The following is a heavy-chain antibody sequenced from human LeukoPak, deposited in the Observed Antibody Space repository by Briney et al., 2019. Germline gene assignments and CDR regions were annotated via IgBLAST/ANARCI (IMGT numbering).Heavy chain of an antibody. J-gene: IGHJ4*02. CDR1: GYTFTSYG. Sequence: SVKVSCKASGYTFTSYGISWVRQAPGQGLEWMGGIIPIFGTANYAQKFQGRVTITADESTSTAYMELSSLRSEDTAVYYCARSLTSFIAALDYWGQGTLVTVSS. V-gene: IGHV1-69*13. CDR3: ARSLTSFIAALDY. CDR2: IIPIFGTA. D-gene: IGHD6-6*01.